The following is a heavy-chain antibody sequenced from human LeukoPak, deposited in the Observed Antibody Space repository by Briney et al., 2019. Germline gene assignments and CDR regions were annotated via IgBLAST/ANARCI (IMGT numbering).Heavy chain of an antibody. CDR1: GHTFTSYG. CDR3: ARDFGYSSGWWDAFDI. J-gene: IGHJ3*02. CDR2: ISAYNGNT. D-gene: IGHD6-19*01. V-gene: IGHV1-18*01. Sequence: ASVKVSCKASGHTFTSYGISWVRQAPGQGLKWMGWISAYNGNTNYAQKLQGRVTMTTDTSTSTAYMELRSLRSDDTAVYYCARDFGYSSGWWDAFDIWGQGTMVTVSS.